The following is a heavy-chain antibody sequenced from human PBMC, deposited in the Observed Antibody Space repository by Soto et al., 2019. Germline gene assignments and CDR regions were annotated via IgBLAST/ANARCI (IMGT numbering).Heavy chain of an antibody. Sequence: EVQLVESGGGLVKPGVSLRLSCAASGFTFTNAWMNWVRQAPGKGLEWVGRIKSKTDGGTADYAAPVKGRFTISRDDSRPTLYLQMNSLKAEDTAVYCCTPGGVPAAAKGYYYYGMDVWGQGTTVTVSS. V-gene: IGHV3-15*07. CDR2: IKSKTDGGTA. J-gene: IGHJ6*02. D-gene: IGHD2-2*01. CDR3: TPGGVPAAAKGYYYYGMDV. CDR1: GFTFTNAW.